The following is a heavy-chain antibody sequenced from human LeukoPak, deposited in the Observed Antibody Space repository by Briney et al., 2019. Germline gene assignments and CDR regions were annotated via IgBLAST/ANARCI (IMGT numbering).Heavy chain of an antibody. CDR1: GLTVSSNY. Sequence: PGGSLRLSCAASGLTVSSNYMSWVRQAPGKGLEWVSVIYSGGSTYYADSVKGRFTISRDNSKNTLYLQMNSLRAEDTAVYYCAKGSYSSSWYALDYWGQGTLVTVSS. J-gene: IGHJ4*02. CDR2: IYSGGST. CDR3: AKGSYSSSWYALDY. D-gene: IGHD6-13*01. V-gene: IGHV3-66*01.